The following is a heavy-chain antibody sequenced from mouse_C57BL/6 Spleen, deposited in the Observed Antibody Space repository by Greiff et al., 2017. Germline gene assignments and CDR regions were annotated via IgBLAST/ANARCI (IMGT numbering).Heavy chain of an antibody. J-gene: IGHJ3*01. D-gene: IGHD4-1*02. V-gene: IGHV7-3*01. CDR3: ASHAPQLAWYAY. CDR2: IRNKANGYTT. CDR1: GFTFTDYY. Sequence: EVMLVESGGGLVQPGGSLSLSCAASGFTFTDYYMSWVRQPPGKALEWLGFIRNKANGYTTEYSASVKGRFTISRDNSQSILYLHMNALRAEDSATYYWASHAPQLAWYAYWGQGTLVTVSA.